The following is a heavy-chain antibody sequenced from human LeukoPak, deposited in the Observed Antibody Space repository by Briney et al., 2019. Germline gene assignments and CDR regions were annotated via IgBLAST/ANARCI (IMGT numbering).Heavy chain of an antibody. CDR1: GGSFSAYY. V-gene: IGHV4-34*01. J-gene: IGHJ4*02. D-gene: IGHD3-22*01. CDR3: ARNDDSSGYLYYFDY. CDR2: INHSGST. Sequence: PSETLSLTCAVYGGSFSAYYWSWIRQPPGKGLEWIGEINHSGSTNYNPSLKSRVTISVDTSKNQFSLKLSSVTAADTAVYYCARNDDSSGYLYYFDYWGQGTLVTVSS.